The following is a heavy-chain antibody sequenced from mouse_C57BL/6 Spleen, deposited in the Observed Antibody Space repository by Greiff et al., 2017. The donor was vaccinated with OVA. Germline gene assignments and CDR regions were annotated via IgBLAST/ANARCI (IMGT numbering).Heavy chain of an antibody. Sequence: QVQLQQSGAELMKPGASVKLSCKATGYTFTGYWIEWVKQRPGHGLEWIGEILPGSGSANYTEKIKGKGTFTADTSSNTAYMQLSSLTTEASAIYYCARDWFADWGQGTLVTVSA. CDR2: ILPGSGSA. CDR3: ARDWFAD. V-gene: IGHV1-9*01. J-gene: IGHJ3*01. CDR1: GYTFTGYW.